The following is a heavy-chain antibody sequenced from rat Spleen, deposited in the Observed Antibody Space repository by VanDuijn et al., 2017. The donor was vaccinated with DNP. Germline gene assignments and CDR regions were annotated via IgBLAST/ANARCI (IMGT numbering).Heavy chain of an antibody. J-gene: IGHJ2*01. CDR1: GFTFSAYY. Sequence: EVQLVESGGGLVQPGRSLKLSCAASGFTFSAYYMAWVRQAPAKGLEWVAYIGSPAYAPYYADSVKGRFTVSRDNAKSTLYLQMDSLRSEDTATYFCATRNWEGFFDYWGQGVMVTLSS. CDR3: ATRNWEGFFDY. V-gene: IGHV5-27*01. D-gene: IGHD5-1*01. CDR2: IGSPAYAP.